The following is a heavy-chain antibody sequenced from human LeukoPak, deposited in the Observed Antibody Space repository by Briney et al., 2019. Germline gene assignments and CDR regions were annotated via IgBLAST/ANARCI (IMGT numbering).Heavy chain of an antibody. Sequence: ASVKVSCKASGYTFTSYGISWVRQAPGQGLEWMGWMNPNSGNTGYAQKFQGRVTMTRNTSISTAYMELSSLRSEDTAVYYCARGLTMVRGVIISSDYFDYWGQGTLVTVSS. CDR3: ARGLTMVRGVIISSDYFDY. V-gene: IGHV1-8*02. CDR1: GYTFTSYG. J-gene: IGHJ4*02. CDR2: MNPNSGNT. D-gene: IGHD3-10*01.